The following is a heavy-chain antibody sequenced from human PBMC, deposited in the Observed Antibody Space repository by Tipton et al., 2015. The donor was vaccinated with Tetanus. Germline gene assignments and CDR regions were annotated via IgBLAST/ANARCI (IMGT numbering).Heavy chain of an antibody. CDR3: TRQSNGDSYYYYGMDV. V-gene: IGHV3-73*01. CDR1: GFTFSGSA. D-gene: IGHD4-17*01. J-gene: IGHJ6*02. CDR2: IRTKANSYAT. Sequence: SLRLSCAASGFTFSGSAMHWVRQASGKGLEWVGRIRTKANSYATAYAASVEGRFTISRDDPKNTAYLQMNSLTAEDSAVYYCTRQSNGDSYYYYGMDVWGQGTTVTVSS.